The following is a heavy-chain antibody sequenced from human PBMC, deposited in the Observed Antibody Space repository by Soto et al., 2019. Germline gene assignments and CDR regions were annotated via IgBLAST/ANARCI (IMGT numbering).Heavy chain of an antibody. D-gene: IGHD6-13*01. CDR3: ARVPIAAAGTPIGFDY. J-gene: IGHJ4*02. CDR1: GYTFTGYY. CDR2: INPNSGGT. V-gene: IGHV1-2*04. Sequence: EASVKVSCKASGYTFTGYYMHWVRQAPGQGLEWMGWINPNSGGTNYAQKFQGWVTMTRDTSISTAYMELSRLRSDDTAVYYCARVPIAAAGTPIGFDYWGQGTLVTVSS.